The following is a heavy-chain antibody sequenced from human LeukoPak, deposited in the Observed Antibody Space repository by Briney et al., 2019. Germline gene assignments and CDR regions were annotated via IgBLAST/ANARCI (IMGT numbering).Heavy chain of an antibody. Sequence: PGGSLRLSCAASGFTVSSTYMNWVRQAPGGGLEGVSVIYSGGSTDYADSVKGRVTISRDNSKNTVYLQMNGLRAEDTAVYYCAREKYDSGSYLYGMDVWGQGTTVTVSS. D-gene: IGHD3-10*01. V-gene: IGHV3-53*01. CDR2: IYSGGST. CDR1: GFTVSSTY. CDR3: AREKYDSGSYLYGMDV. J-gene: IGHJ6*02.